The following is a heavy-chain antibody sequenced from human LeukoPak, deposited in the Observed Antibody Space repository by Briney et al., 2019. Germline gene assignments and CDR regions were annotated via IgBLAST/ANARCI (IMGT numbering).Heavy chain of an antibody. CDR1: GRSISSGSYY. CDR3: ARDSSYGLEYDY. Sequence: ASQTLSLTCTASGRSISSGSYYWSWIRQPAGKGLEWIGRNYTSGSPNYNPSLKRRVTISVDTSKNQFSLKLSSVTAADTAVYYCARDSSYGLEYDYWGQGTLVTVSS. D-gene: IGHD5-18*01. V-gene: IGHV4-61*02. CDR2: NYTSGSP. J-gene: IGHJ4*02.